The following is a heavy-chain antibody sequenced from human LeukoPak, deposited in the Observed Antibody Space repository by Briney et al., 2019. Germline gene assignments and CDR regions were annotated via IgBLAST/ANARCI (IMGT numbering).Heavy chain of an antibody. CDR2: IYSDGST. J-gene: IGHJ4*02. D-gene: IGHD5-12*01. CDR1: GFTVSSIY. CDR3: ARAMRGYSYILEH. V-gene: IGHV3-53*01. Sequence: GGSLRLSCAASGFTVSSIYMNWVRQAPGKDLEWVSVIYSDGSTYYAESVKGRFTVSRDDSKNTLYLQMNSLRAEDTAVYYCARAMRGYSYILEHWGQGTLVTVSS.